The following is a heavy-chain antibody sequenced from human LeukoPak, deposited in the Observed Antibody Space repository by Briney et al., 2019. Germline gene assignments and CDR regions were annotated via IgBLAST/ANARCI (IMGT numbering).Heavy chain of an antibody. D-gene: IGHD2-8*01. Sequence: HPGGSLRLSCAASGFTVRSNYMSWVRQAPGKGLELVSVISRGGTTSLADSVKGRFTVSRDNSKNTLYLQINSLTAADTAVYYCATPSNGDGMDLWGQGTTVTVSS. CDR3: ATPSNGDGMDL. V-gene: IGHV3-66*01. J-gene: IGHJ6*02. CDR1: GFTVRSNY. CDR2: ISRGGTT.